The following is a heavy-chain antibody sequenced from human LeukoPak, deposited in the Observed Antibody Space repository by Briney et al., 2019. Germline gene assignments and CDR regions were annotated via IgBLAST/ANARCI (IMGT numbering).Heavy chain of an antibody. V-gene: IGHV4-61*02. D-gene: IGHD6-6*01. Sequence: SQTLSLTCTVSGGSISSGSYYWSWIRQPAGKGLEWIGRIYTSGSTNYNPSLKSRVTVSVDTSKNQFSLKLSSVTAADTAVYYCARDISSSHWFDPWGQGTLVTVSS. J-gene: IGHJ5*02. CDR2: IYTSGST. CDR1: GGSISSGSYY. CDR3: ARDISSSHWFDP.